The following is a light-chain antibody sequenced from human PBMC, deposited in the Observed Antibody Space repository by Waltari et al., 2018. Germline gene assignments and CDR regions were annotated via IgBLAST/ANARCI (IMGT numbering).Light chain of an antibody. V-gene: IGLV2-14*03. J-gene: IGLJ1*01. CDR3: ASYTSRNTLV. Sequence: QSALTQPASVAGSPGQSITIPCTGTSRDVAAYTHITWYQQHPGKVPKVMIFDVSNRPSGVSNRFSGSKSGNTASLTISGLQAEDEADYYCASYTSRNTLVFGSGTKVTIL. CDR2: DVS. CDR1: SRDVAAYTH.